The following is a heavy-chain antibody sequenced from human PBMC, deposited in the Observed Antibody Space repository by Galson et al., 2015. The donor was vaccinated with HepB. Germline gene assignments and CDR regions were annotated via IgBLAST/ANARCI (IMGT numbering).Heavy chain of an antibody. Sequence: SVKVSCKASGGTFSSYAISWVRQAPGQGLEWMGGIIPIFGTANYAQKFQGRVTITADKSTSTAYMELSSLRSEDTAVYYCARDLSSSATYYYYYGMDVWGQGTTVTVSS. J-gene: IGHJ6*02. D-gene: IGHD6-6*01. CDR1: GGTFSSYA. CDR2: IIPIFGTA. CDR3: ARDLSSSATYYYYYGMDV. V-gene: IGHV1-69*06.